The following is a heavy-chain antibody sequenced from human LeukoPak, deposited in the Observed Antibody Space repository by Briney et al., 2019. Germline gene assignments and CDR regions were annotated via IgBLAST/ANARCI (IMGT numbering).Heavy chain of an antibody. CDR1: GFTFSSYS. D-gene: IGHD3-22*01. V-gene: IGHV3-21*01. J-gene: IGHJ4*02. CDR3: ARAPYYYDSSGYYGHDY. CDR2: ISSSSSYI. Sequence: GGSLRLSCAASGFTFSSYSMNWVRQAPGKGLEWVSSISSSSSYIYYADSVKGRFTISRDNAKNSLYLQMNSLRAEDTAVYYCARAPYYYDSSGYYGHDYWGQGTLVTVSS.